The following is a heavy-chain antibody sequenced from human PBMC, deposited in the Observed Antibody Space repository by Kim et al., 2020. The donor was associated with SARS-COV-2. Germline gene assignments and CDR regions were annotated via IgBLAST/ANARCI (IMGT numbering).Heavy chain of an antibody. CDR3: ARRTLYYDILTGYSFDAFDI. D-gene: IGHD3-9*01. CDR1: GGSISSYY. J-gene: IGHJ3*02. V-gene: IGHV4-59*01. Sequence: SETLSLTCTVSGGSISSYYWSWIRQPPGKGLEWIGYIYYSGSTNYNPSLKSRVTISVDTSKNHFSLKLSSVTAADTAVYYCARRTLYYDILTGYSFDAFDIWGQGTMVTVSS. CDR2: IYYSGST.